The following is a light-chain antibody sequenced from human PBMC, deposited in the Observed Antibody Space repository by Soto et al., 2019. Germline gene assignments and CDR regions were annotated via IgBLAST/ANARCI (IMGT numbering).Light chain of an antibody. V-gene: IGKV1-5*03. CDR2: KAS. Sequence: DIQMTQSPSTLSASVGDRVTITCRASQSVGNWLAWYQHKPGKAPKGLIYKASSLESGAPSRFSGSGSGTEFALTISSLQPDDFANYYCQQYYSYPWTFGQGTTVEIK. CDR3: QQYYSYPWT. J-gene: IGKJ1*01. CDR1: QSVGNW.